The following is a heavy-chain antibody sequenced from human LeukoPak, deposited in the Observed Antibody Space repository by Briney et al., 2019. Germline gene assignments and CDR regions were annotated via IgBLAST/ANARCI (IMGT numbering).Heavy chain of an antibody. Sequence: PGGSLRLSCAASEFTVSSSSMTWVRQAPEKGLEWVSVIYSDGRPYYADSVKDRFTISRDNSKNTLYLQMDSLRAEDTAIYYCANEYSKGDVWGQGTTVTVSS. J-gene: IGHJ3*01. CDR3: ANEYSKGDV. CDR2: IYSDGRP. D-gene: IGHD4-11*01. V-gene: IGHV3-53*01. CDR1: EFTVSSSS.